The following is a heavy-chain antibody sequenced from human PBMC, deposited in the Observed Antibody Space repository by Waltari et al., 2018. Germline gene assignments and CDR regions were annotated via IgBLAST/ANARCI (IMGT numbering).Heavy chain of an antibody. V-gene: IGHV4-4*02. J-gene: IGHJ4*02. CDR2: IYHSGST. CDR1: GGSISSSNW. CDR3: ARVEGSSGFHTTNDY. Sequence: QVQLQESGPGLVKPSGTLSLTCAVSGGSISSSNWWGWVRQPPGKGLEWIGEIYHSGSTNYNPSLKSRVTISVDQSKNQFSLKLSSVTAADTAVYYCARVEGSSGFHTTNDYWGQGTLVTVSS. D-gene: IGHD3-22*01.